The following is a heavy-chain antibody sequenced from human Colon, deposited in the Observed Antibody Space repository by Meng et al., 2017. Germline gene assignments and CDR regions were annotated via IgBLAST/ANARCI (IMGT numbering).Heavy chain of an antibody. CDR1: GGSFSGFY. D-gene: IGHD4-17*01. Sequence: QVQIQQGGAGLLKPSETPSLTCGVSGGSFSGFYWSWFRQPPGKGLEWIGEIDHFGISNYNSSLKGRLTMSVDTSKKQISLTLTSVTAADTAVYYCATGLRHGDWFDPWGPGTLVTVSS. V-gene: IGHV4-34*02. CDR2: IDHFGIS. J-gene: IGHJ5*02. CDR3: ATGLRHGDWFDP.